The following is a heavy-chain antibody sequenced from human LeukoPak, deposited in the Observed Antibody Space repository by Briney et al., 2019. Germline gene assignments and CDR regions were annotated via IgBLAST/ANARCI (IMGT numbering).Heavy chain of an antibody. V-gene: IGHV4-39*01. CDR1: GGSISSRSYY. CDR3: ASVLRFLEWLPPYHNAFDI. D-gene: IGHD3-3*01. Sequence: SETLSLTCSVSGGSISSRSYYWGWIRQPPGKGLEWIGSIYYSGSTYYNPSLKSRVTISVDTSKNQFSLKLSSVTAADTAVYYCASVLRFLEWLPPYHNAFDIWGQGTMVTVSS. CDR2: IYYSGST. J-gene: IGHJ3*02.